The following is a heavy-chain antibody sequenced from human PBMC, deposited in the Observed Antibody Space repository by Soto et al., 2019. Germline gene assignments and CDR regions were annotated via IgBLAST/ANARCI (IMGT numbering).Heavy chain of an antibody. V-gene: IGHV3-21*01. CDR3: AGDTRRSGSSANWYFEL. CDR1: GFTFSSYS. Sequence: EVQLVESGGGLVKAGGSLRLSCAASGFTFSSYSMNWVRQAPGKGLEWVSSISSSSSYIYYADSVKGRFTISRSNAKKSLYLQMNSLRAEDKVVYYCAGDTRRSGSSANWYFELWGRGTLVTVSS. J-gene: IGHJ2*01. CDR2: ISSSSSYI. D-gene: IGHD3-10*01.